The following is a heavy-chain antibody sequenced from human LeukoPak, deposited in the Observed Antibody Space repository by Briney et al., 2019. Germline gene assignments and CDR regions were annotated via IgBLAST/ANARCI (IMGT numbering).Heavy chain of an antibody. V-gene: IGHV3-7*01. D-gene: IGHD3-3*01. CDR2: IKQDGSEK. J-gene: IGHJ4*02. CDR1: GFTLSSYA. Sequence: TGGSLRLSCAASGFTLSSYAMTWVRQAPGKGLEWVANIKQDGSEKYYVDSVKGRFTISRDNAKNSLYLQINSLRAEDTAVYYCARDVRDDFWSGPYWGQGTLVTVSS. CDR3: ARDVRDDFWSGPY.